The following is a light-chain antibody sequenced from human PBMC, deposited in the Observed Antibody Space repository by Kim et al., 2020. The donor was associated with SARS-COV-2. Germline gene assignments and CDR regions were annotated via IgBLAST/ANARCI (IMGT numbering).Light chain of an antibody. CDR2: QDT. Sequence: VSVSPGQTATITCAGEKLGDKYACWYQQKPGQSPVLVIYQDTKRPSGIPERFSGSNSGNTATLTISATQAMDEADYYCQAWDSRTVFGGGTQLTVL. CDR1: KLGDKY. J-gene: IGLJ2*01. CDR3: QAWDSRTV. V-gene: IGLV3-1*01.